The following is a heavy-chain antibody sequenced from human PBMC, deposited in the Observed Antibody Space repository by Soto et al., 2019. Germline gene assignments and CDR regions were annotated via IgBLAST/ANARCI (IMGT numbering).Heavy chain of an antibody. CDR2: ISSIISTI. V-gene: IGHV3-48*01. CDR3: XRXRSVTIFGVAITPDALDI. CDR1: GFTFSSYS. J-gene: IGHJ3*02. D-gene: IGHD3-3*01. Sequence: GGSLRLSCAASGFTFSSYSMNWVRQAPVNGLEFVSYISSIISTIYYADSVKGRFTISRYNAKNSLYLQMNSLRADYAALYYCXRXRSVTIFGVAITPDALDIWGQGTMVTVSS.